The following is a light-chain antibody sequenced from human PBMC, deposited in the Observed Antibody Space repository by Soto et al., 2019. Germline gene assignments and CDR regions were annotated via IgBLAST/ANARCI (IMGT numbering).Light chain of an antibody. CDR1: QSVTSSY. J-gene: IGKJ2*01. CDR2: GAS. Sequence: EIVLTQSPGTLSLSPGERATLSCRASQSVTSSYVAWYQQKYGQAPRLLIYGASFRATGIPDRFSGSGSGTDFTLTISRLKPEDFAVYYCQQYGSSPPYTFGQGTRLEI. CDR3: QQYGSSPPYT. V-gene: IGKV3-20*01.